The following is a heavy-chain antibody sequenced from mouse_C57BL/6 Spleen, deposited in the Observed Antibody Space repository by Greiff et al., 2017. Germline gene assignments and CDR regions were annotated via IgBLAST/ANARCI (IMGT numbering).Heavy chain of an antibody. D-gene: IGHD2-3*01. V-gene: IGHV1-39*01. J-gene: IGHJ1*03. CDR1: GYSFTDYN. CDR3: ASEGLMVTTGYFDV. CDR2: INPNYGTT. Sequence: EVKLQESGPELVKPGASVKISCKASGYSFTDYNMNWVKQSNGKSLEWIGVINPNYGTTSYNQKFKGKATLTVDQSSSTAYMQLNSLTSEDSAVDYCASEGLMVTTGYFDVWGTGTTVTVSS.